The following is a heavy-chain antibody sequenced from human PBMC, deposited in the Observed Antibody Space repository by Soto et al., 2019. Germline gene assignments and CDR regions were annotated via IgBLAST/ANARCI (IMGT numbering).Heavy chain of an antibody. CDR2: ISSSGGST. Sequence: EVQLLESEGGFVQPGGSLRLSCAASGFTFSTYAMSWVRQAPGKGLEWVSTISSSGGSTHYADSVKGRFTISRDNSKNTLYLQMKSLRAEDTAVYYCAKFYGGNSAHTYTIDPWGQGTLVTVSS. D-gene: IGHD2-21*02. CDR3: AKFYGGNSAHTYTIDP. CDR1: GFTFSTYA. J-gene: IGHJ5*02. V-gene: IGHV3-23*01.